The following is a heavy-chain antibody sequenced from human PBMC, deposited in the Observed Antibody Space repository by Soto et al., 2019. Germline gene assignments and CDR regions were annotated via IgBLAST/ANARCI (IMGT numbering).Heavy chain of an antibody. CDR3: ARGTVPFDY. CDR1: GFTFSSYA. D-gene: IGHD6-6*01. CDR2: ISYDGSNK. J-gene: IGHJ4*02. Sequence: GGSLRLSCAASGFTFSSYAMHWVRQAPGKGLEWVAVISYDGSNKYYADSVKGRFTISRDNSKNTLYLQMNSLRAEDTAVYYCARGTVPFDYWGQGTLVTVSS. V-gene: IGHV3-30-3*01.